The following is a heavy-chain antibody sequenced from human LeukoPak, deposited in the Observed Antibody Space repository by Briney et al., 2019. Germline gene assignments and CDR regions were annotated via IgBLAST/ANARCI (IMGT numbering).Heavy chain of an antibody. D-gene: IGHD6-6*01. CDR1: RFTFSGYA. CDR3: AKVLWSARTFDY. V-gene: IGHV3-23*01. J-gene: IGHJ4*02. Sequence: GGSLRLSCAASRFTFSGYAMSWVRQAPGKGLEWVSTITGSGDTTYYADSVKGRFTISRDNSKNTLYLQMNSLRAEDTAVYYCAKVLWSARTFDYWGQGTLVTVSS. CDR2: ITGSGDTT.